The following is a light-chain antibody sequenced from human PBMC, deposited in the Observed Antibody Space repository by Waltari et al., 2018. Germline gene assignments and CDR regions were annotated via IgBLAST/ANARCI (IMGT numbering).Light chain of an antibody. CDR3: MQSLQALWT. CDR2: LGS. CDR1: QSLLHSNGNNY. V-gene: IGKV2-28*01. J-gene: IGKJ1*01. Sequence: DIVMTQFPVSLPVTPGEPASISCRSSQSLLHSNGNNYLDWYLQKQGQSPQLLIYLGSNRSSWVPDRFSGSGSGTDCTLKISRVEAEDVGVYYCMQSLQALWTFGPGTKVEFK.